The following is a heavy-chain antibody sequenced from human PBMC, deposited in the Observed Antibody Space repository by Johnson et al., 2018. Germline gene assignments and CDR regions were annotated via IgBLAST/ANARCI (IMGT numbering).Heavy chain of an antibody. CDR3: AKAVDSGGYSGVVAFDI. V-gene: IGHV3-30*18. CDR1: GFIFSSYG. CDR2: ISYDGINT. D-gene: IGHD3-22*01. J-gene: IGHJ3*02. Sequence: QLVQSGGGVVQPGRSLRLSCAASGFIFSSYGMHWVRQAPGKGLEWVAVISYDGINTYYEDSVKGRFSISRDNSKNTLYLQMNSLRAGDTAVYYCAKAVDSGGYSGVVAFDIWGQGTMVTVSS.